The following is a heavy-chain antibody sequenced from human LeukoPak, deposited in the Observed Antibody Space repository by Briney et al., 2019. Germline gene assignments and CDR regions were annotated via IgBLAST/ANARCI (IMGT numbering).Heavy chain of an antibody. Sequence: PSETLSLTCAVYGGSFSGYYWSWLRQPPGKGLEWIGEINHSGSTNYNPSLTSRVTISVDTSKNQFSLKLSSVTAADTAVYYCGRGPRYYDILPGYRTWYLDLGGRGPRVLVS. CDR2: INHSGST. V-gene: IGHV4-34*01. J-gene: IGHJ2*01. CDR3: GRGPRYYDILPGYRTWYLDL. CDR1: GGSFSGYY. D-gene: IGHD3-9*01.